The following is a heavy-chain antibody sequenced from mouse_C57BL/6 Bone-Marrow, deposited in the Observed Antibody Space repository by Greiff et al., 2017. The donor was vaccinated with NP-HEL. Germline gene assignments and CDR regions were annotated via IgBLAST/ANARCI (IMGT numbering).Heavy chain of an antibody. Sequence: QVQLQQPGAELVKPGASVKLSCKASGYTFTSYWMQWVKQRPGQGLEWIGEIDPSDSYTNYNQKFKGKATLTVETSSSTAYMQLSSLTSEDSAVYYCARPHYGSSFDDWGQGTTLTVSS. CDR2: IDPSDSYT. V-gene: IGHV1-50*01. D-gene: IGHD1-1*01. CDR3: ARPHYGSSFDD. CDR1: GYTFTSYW. J-gene: IGHJ2*01.